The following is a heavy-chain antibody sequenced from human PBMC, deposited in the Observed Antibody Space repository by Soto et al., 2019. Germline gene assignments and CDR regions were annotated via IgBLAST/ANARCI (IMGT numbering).Heavy chain of an antibody. CDR2: IYYSGST. V-gene: IGHV4-39*01. CDR3: ASSYSGYDSAYYYMDV. CDR1: GGSISSSSYY. Sequence: SETLSLTCTVSGGSISSSSYYWGWIRQPPGKGLEWIGSIYYSGSTYYNSSLKSRVTISVDTSKNQFSLKLSSVTAADTAVYYCASSYSGYDSAYYYMDVWGKGNTVTVS. D-gene: IGHD5-12*01. J-gene: IGHJ6*03.